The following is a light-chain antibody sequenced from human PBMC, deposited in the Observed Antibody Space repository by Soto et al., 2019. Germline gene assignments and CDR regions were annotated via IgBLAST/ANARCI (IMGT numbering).Light chain of an antibody. CDR3: SSYTSSSPLKV. V-gene: IGLV2-14*03. CDR1: SSDVGGYNY. J-gene: IGLJ2*01. Sequence: QSALTQPASVSGSPGQSITISCTGTSSDVGGYNYVSWYQQHPGKAPKLMIYDVSIRPSGVSNRFSGSKSGNTASLTISGLQAEDEADYYCSSYTSSSPLKVFGGGTKLTVL. CDR2: DVS.